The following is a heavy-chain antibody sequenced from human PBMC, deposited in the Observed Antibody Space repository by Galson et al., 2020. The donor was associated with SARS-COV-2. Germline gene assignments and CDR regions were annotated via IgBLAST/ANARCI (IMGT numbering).Heavy chain of an antibody. D-gene: IGHD3-16*01. CDR1: GFSLTTGVG. V-gene: IGHV2-5*02. Sequence: SGPTLVKPTQTLTLTCTFSGFSLTTGVGVGWIRQPPGKALEWLALIYWDDDKRYSPSLKSRLSITKDTSKNQVVLTMTNMDPVDTATYYCTQLRNGYTLGEFDPWGQGTLVTVSS. CDR2: IYWDDDK. CDR3: TQLRNGYTLGEFDP. J-gene: IGHJ5*02.